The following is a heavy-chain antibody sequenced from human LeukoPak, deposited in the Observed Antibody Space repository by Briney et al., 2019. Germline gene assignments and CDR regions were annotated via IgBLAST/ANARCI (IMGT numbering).Heavy chain of an antibody. V-gene: IGHV3-21*01. CDR2: ISSGSSYI. CDR3: ARETSSDSSGYYYIIDY. CDR1: GFTFSSYS. J-gene: IGHJ4*02. D-gene: IGHD3-22*01. Sequence: PGGSLRLSCAASGFTFSSYSINWVRQAPGKGLEWVSSISSGSSYIYYADSVKGRFTISRDNAKNSLYLQMNSLRAEDTAVYYCARETSSDSSGYYYIIDYWGQGTLVTVSS.